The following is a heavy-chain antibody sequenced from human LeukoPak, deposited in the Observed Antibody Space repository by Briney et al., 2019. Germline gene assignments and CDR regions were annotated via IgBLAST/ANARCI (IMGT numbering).Heavy chain of an antibody. CDR1: GYTFTTYP. CDR2: INSNSGGT. CDR3: VRFENWNDPSGYQEY. J-gene: IGHJ4*02. D-gene: IGHD1-1*01. Sequence: ASVKVPCKASGYTFTTYPINWVRQAPGQGLEWMGRINSNSGGTRYPQEFQGRVTMTRDTSISTAYMELTSLKSDDTSVYYCVRFENWNDPSGYQEYWGQGTLVTVSS. V-gene: IGHV1-2*06.